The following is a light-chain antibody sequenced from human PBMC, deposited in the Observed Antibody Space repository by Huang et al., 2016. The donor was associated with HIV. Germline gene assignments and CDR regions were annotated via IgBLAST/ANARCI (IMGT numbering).Light chain of an antibody. Sequence: EVLLTQSPATLSVSPGERATLSCRASQSVSTNLDWYQKKPGQAPSLLIYGASTRATGVPARFSGSGSGTEFTITSSSLQSEDSAVYYCQQYNSWPPLFTFGPGTKVDIK. J-gene: IGKJ3*01. V-gene: IGKV3-15*01. CDR3: QQYNSWPPLFT. CDR1: QSVSTN. CDR2: GAS.